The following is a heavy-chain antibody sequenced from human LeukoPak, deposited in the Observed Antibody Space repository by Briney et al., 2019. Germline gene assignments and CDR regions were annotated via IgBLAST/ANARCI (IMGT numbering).Heavy chain of an antibody. CDR2: IIPILGIA. CDR3: ARVGVEAGNSYYYMDV. D-gene: IGHD1-1*01. J-gene: IGHJ6*03. CDR1: GGTFSSYA. Sequence: ASVKVSCKASGGTFSSYAISWVRQAPGQGLEWMGRIIPILGIANYAQKFQGRVTITADKSTSTAYMELSSLRSEDTAVYYCARVGVEAGNSYYYMDVWGKGTTVTVSS. V-gene: IGHV1-69*04.